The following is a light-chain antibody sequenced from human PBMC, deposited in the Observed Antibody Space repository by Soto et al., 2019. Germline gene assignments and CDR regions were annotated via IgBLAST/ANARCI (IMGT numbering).Light chain of an antibody. CDR3: QQYNDWPRT. V-gene: IGKV3D-15*01. CDR2: GAS. CDR1: QGVSRK. J-gene: IGKJ1*01. Sequence: IVITLSPTTLSVGPGGRDSFFFGASQGVSRKVAWYQHKPGQAPRLLIYGASSRATGIPDRFSGSGSGTDFTLTISSLLSEDFAVYYCQQYNDWPRTFGQGTKVDIK.